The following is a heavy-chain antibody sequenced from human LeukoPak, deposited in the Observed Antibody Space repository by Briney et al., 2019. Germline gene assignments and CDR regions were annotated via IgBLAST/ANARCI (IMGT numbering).Heavy chain of an antibody. J-gene: IGHJ4*02. CDR2: IVPILGIA. CDR3: ARDSSSVGGSDY. D-gene: IGHD5-12*01. V-gene: IGHV1-69*04. CDR1: GGTFSSYA. Sequence: SVKVSCKASGGTFSSYAISWVRQAPGQGLEWMGRIVPILGIANYAQKFQGRVTITADKSTSTAYMELSSLRSEDTAVYYCARDSSSVGGSDYWGQGTLVTVSS.